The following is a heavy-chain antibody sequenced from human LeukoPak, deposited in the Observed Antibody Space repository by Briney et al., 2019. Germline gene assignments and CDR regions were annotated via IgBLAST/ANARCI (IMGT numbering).Heavy chain of an antibody. D-gene: IGHD6-13*01. CDR1: GFTFSSYA. Sequence: PGGSLRLSCAASGFTFSSYAMSWVRPAPGKGLEWVSAISGSGGSTYYADSVKGRFTISRDNSKNTLYLQMNSLRAEDTAVYYCAKDLGSRFTADYWGQGTLVTVSS. CDR3: AKDLGSRFTADY. J-gene: IGHJ4*02. V-gene: IGHV3-23*01. CDR2: ISGSGGST.